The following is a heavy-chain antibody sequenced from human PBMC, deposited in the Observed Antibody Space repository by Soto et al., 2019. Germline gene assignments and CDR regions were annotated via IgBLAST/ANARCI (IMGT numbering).Heavy chain of an antibody. Sequence: GGSLRLSCAASGFTFSSYAMSWVRQAPGKGLEWVSAISGSGGSTYYADSVKGRFTISRDNSKNTLYLQMNSLRAEDTAVYYCAKDKEEYSSSEYFDYWGQGTLVTVSS. CDR1: GFTFSSYA. CDR3: AKDKEEYSSSEYFDY. V-gene: IGHV3-23*01. D-gene: IGHD6-13*01. J-gene: IGHJ4*02. CDR2: ISGSGGST.